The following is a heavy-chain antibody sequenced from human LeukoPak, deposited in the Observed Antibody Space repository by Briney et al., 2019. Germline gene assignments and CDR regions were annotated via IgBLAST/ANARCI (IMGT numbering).Heavy chain of an antibody. CDR3: GKDYSSGWEIDY. D-gene: IGHD6-19*01. Sequence: GGSLRLSCAASGFTFSSYEMNWVRQAPGKGLEWVAFIRYDGNERYYADSVKGRFTISRDNSKNTLYLQMNSLRAEDTAVYYCGKDYSSGWEIDYWGQGTLVTVSS. J-gene: IGHJ4*02. CDR2: IRYDGNER. V-gene: IGHV3-30*02. CDR1: GFTFSSYE.